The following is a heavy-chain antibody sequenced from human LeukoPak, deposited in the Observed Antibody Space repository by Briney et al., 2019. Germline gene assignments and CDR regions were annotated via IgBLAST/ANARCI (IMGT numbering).Heavy chain of an antibody. CDR2: IKQDGSEK. CDR3: ARDIAAAGPEFDY. V-gene: IGHV3-7*03. D-gene: IGHD6-13*01. CDR1: GFTFSSYW. Sequence: LGGSLRLSCAASGFTFSSYWMSWVRQAPGKGLEWVANIKQDGSEKYYVDSVKGRFTISRDNAKNSLYLQMNSLRAEDTAVYYCARDIAAAGPEFDYWGQGTLVTVSS. J-gene: IGHJ4*02.